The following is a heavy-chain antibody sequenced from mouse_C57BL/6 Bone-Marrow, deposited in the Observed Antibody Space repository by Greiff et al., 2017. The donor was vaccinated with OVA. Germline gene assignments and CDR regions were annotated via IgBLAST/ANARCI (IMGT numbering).Heavy chain of an antibody. CDR1: GYTFTDYY. CDR2: INPNNGGT. Sequence: EVQLQQSGPELVKPGASVKISCKASGYTFTDYYMNWVKQSHGKSLEWIGDINPNNGGTSYNQKFKGKATLTVDKSYSTAYMELRSLTSEDSAVYYCARDWDWYFDVWGTGTTVTVSS. J-gene: IGHJ1*03. D-gene: IGHD4-1*01. V-gene: IGHV1-26*01. CDR3: ARDWDWYFDV.